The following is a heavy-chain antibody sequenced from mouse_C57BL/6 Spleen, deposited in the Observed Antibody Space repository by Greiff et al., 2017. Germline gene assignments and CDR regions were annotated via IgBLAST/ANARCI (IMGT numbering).Heavy chain of an antibody. CDR2: INPYNGGT. J-gene: IGHJ2*01. Sequence: EVQLQQSGPVLVKPGASVKMSCKASGYTFTDYYMNWVKQSHGKSLEWIGVINPYNGGTSYNQKFKGKATLTVDKSSSTAHMELNSLTSEDSAVYYCARKRDLLGYFDYWGQGTTLTVSS. D-gene: IGHD2-1*01. V-gene: IGHV1-19*01. CDR1: GYTFTDYY. CDR3: ARKRDLLGYFDY.